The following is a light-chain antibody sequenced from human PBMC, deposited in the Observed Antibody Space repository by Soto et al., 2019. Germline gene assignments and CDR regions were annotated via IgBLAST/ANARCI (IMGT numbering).Light chain of an antibody. CDR1: GSDVGGYNY. CDR3: SSYTSASTPLV. Sequence: QSALTQPASVSGSPGQSITISCTGTGSDVGGYNYVSWYQQHPGKAPKVMIYDVSNRPSGVSNRFSGSKSGNTASLTISVLQAEDEADYYCSSYTSASTPLVFGGGTKLTGL. CDR2: DVS. J-gene: IGLJ2*01. V-gene: IGLV2-14*01.